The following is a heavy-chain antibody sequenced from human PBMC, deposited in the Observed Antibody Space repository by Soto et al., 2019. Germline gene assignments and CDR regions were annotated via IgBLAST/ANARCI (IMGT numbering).Heavy chain of an antibody. CDR1: GFTFNYYA. Sequence: EVQLLESGGDLVQPGGSLRLSCEASGFTFNYYAMNWVRQGPGKGLEWVSGISGGGGSTYHADSVKGRFTISRDNSKNTVYLQMNSLRADDTAVYYCAKGHQPEYDRGAYAHGNWGQGTLVTVSP. CDR3: AKGHQPEYDRGAYAHGN. V-gene: IGHV3-23*01. J-gene: IGHJ4*02. D-gene: IGHD3-22*01. CDR2: ISGGGGST.